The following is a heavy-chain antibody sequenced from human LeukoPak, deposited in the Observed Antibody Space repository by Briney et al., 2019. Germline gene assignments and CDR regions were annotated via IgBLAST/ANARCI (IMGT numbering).Heavy chain of an antibody. V-gene: IGHV1-69*13. Sequence: SVKVSCKASGGTFSSYAISWVRQAPGQGLEWMGGIIPIFGTANYAQKFQGRVTITADESTSTAYMELGSLRSEDTAVYYCARVVTTVTTLDSWGQGTLVTVSS. D-gene: IGHD4-17*01. J-gene: IGHJ4*02. CDR1: GGTFSSYA. CDR2: IIPIFGTA. CDR3: ARVVTTVTTLDS.